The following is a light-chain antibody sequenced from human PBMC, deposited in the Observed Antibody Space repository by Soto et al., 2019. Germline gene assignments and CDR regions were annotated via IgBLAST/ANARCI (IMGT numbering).Light chain of an antibody. Sequence: QSFLAQPASLSGSPVQSITISCTGTSSDICAYYYFSWFQQHPGKSPKLMISEVNNRPSGVSNRFSGSKSGNTAYLTISGLQVEDEAEYFCLSFTTTXTHVVGTGTKVXV. CDR1: SSDICAYYY. CDR3: LSFTTTXTHV. CDR2: EVN. J-gene: IGLJ1*01. V-gene: IGLV2-14*01.